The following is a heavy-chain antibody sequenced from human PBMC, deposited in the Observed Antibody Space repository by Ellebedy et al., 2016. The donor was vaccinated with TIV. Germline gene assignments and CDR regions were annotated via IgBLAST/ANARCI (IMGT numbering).Heavy chain of an antibody. CDR1: GGSFSGYY. V-gene: IGHV4-34*01. CDR3: ARDTMGATSSGS. D-gene: IGHD1-26*01. CDR2: INHSGST. J-gene: IGHJ4*02. Sequence: MPSETLSLTCAVYGGSFSGYYWSWIRQPPGKGLEWIGEINHSGSTNYNPSLKSRVTISVDTSKNQFSLKLSSVTAADTAVYYCARDTMGATSSGSWGQGTLVTVSS.